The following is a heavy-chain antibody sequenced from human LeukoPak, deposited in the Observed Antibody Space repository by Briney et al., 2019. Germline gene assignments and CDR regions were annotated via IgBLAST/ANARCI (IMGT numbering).Heavy chain of an antibody. CDR1: GGSLSSYY. CDR2: IYYSGST. V-gene: IGHV4-59*01. J-gene: IGHJ5*02. D-gene: IGHD2-21*02. CDR3: ARGACGGDCYSGWANWFDP. Sequence: SETLSLTCTVSGGSLSSYYWSWIRQPPGKGLEWIGYIYYSGSTNYNPSLKSRVTISVDTSKNQFSLKLSSVTAADTAVYYCARGACGGDCYSGWANWFDPWGQGTLVTVSS.